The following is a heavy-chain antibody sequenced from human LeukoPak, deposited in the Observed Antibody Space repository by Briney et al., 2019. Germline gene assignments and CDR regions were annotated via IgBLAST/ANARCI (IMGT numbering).Heavy chain of an antibody. D-gene: IGHD3-22*01. V-gene: IGHV3-23*01. CDR1: GFTFSSYA. Sequence: GGSLRLSCAASGFTFSSYAMSWVRQAPGKGLEWVSAISGSGGSTYYADSVKGRFTISRDNSKNTLYLQMNSLRAEDTAVYYCAKEAYYDSSGYHLGYFQHWGQGTLVTVSS. CDR2: ISGSGGST. CDR3: AKEAYYDSSGYHLGYFQH. J-gene: IGHJ1*01.